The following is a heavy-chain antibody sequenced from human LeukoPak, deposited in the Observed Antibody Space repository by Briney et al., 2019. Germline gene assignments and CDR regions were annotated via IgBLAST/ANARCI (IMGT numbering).Heavy chain of an antibody. CDR2: ISSSSSYI. J-gene: IGHJ3*02. D-gene: IGHD6-13*01. V-gene: IGHV3-21*04. Sequence: GGSLRLSCAASGFTFSSYWMHWVRQAPGKGLEWVSSISSSSSYIYYADSVKGRFTISRDNAKNSLYLQMNSLRAEDMALYYCARGQQLVRWGAFDIWGQGTMVAVSS. CDR3: ARGQQLVRWGAFDI. CDR1: GFTFSSYW.